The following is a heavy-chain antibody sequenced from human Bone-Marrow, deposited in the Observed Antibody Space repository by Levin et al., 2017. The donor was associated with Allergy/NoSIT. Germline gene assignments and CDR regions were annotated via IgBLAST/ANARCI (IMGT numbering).Heavy chain of an antibody. V-gene: IGHV3-23*01. J-gene: IGHJ4*02. CDR1: GFTFSSYA. Sequence: PGGSLRLSCAASGFTFSSYAMSWVRQAPGKGLEWVSAISGSGGSTYYADSVKGRFTISRDNSKNTLYLQMNSLRAEDTAVYYCAKVGNNTLLEWLSYFDYWGQGTLVTVSS. D-gene: IGHD3-3*01. CDR3: AKVGNNTLLEWLSYFDY. CDR2: ISGSGGST.